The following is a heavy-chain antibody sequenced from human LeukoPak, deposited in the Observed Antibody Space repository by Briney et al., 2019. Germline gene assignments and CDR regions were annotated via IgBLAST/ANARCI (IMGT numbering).Heavy chain of an antibody. CDR1: GFTSSSYA. J-gene: IGHJ4*02. D-gene: IGHD5-18*01. CDR3: ARSGEWIQLWTAYYFDY. CDR2: ISYDGSNK. V-gene: IGHV3-30-3*01. Sequence: GALRLSCAASGFTSSSYAMHWVRQAPGKGLEWVAVISYDGSNKYYADSVKGRFTISSDNSKNTLYLQMNSLRAEDTAVYYCARSGEWIQLWTAYYFDYWGQGTLVTVSS.